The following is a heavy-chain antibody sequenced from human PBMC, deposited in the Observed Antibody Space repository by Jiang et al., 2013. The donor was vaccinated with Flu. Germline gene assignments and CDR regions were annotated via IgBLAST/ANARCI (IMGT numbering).Heavy chain of an antibody. J-gene: IGHJ5*02. CDR1: GYSITSGYY. CDR2: IHHSATT. CDR3: ARSPWGDDIGAYRFDP. D-gene: IGHD3-16*01. V-gene: IGHV4-38-2*01. Sequence: LLKPSETLSLTCDVSGYSITSGYYWAWIRQSPGKGLEWIGNIHHSATTDYNPSFKSRVTMSVDTSKNQFSLKFNSVTAADTAVYYCARSPWGDDIGAYRFDPWGQGALVTVSS.